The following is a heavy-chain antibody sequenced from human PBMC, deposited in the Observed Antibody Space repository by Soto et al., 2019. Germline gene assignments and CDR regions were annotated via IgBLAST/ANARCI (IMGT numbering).Heavy chain of an antibody. Sequence: SETLSLTCTVSGGSISSSSYYWDWIRQPPGKGLEWIGTIDYTGRTYQNPSLKSRVTFSVDTSKNQFSLELTYVTAADTAVYYCARAMGDFYYGMDVWGQGTTVTVSS. CDR2: IDYTGRT. D-gene: IGHD3-16*01. V-gene: IGHV4-39*01. CDR3: ARAMGDFYYGMDV. J-gene: IGHJ6*02. CDR1: GGSISSSSYY.